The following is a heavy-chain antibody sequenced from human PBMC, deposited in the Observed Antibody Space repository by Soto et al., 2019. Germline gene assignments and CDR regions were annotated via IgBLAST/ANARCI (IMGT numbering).Heavy chain of an antibody. Sequence: GGSLRLSCAASGCTFSSYAMSWVRQAPGKGLEWVSAISGSGGSTYYADSVKGRFTISRDNSKNTLYLQMNSLRAEDTAVYYCAKTGYRDYDYIWGTYRHHPLEITRFDYWGQGTLVTVSS. CDR3: AKTGYRDYDYIWGTYRHHPLEITRFDY. D-gene: IGHD3-16*02. J-gene: IGHJ4*02. CDR1: GCTFSSYA. V-gene: IGHV3-23*01. CDR2: ISGSGGST.